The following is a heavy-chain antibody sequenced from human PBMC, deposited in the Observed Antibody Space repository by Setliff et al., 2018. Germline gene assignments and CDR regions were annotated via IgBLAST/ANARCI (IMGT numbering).Heavy chain of an antibody. CDR3: ASANTTGYYYFDY. Sequence: GGSLRLSCAASGFTFSRYGMHWVRQPPGKGLEWVAVIYYDGSNTHYADSVKGRFTISRDNAKNSVYLQMNSLRAEDTAVYYCASANTTGYYYFDYWGQGTLVTVSS. V-gene: IGHV3-33*03. J-gene: IGHJ4*02. D-gene: IGHD1-26*01. CDR2: IYYDGSNT. CDR1: GFTFSRYG.